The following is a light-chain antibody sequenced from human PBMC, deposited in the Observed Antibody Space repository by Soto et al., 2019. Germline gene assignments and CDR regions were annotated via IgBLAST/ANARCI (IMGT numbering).Light chain of an antibody. CDR3: QQGYSPPYT. CDR2: AAS. CDR1: QSISGY. Sequence: DLQMAQSPSSLSASVGDRVTITCRASQSISGYLNWYQQKPGKAPELLIYAASTLQGGVPSRFSGSGSGTDFTLTISNLQPEDFATYYCQQGYSPPYTFGQGTSLEIK. J-gene: IGKJ2*01. V-gene: IGKV1-39*01.